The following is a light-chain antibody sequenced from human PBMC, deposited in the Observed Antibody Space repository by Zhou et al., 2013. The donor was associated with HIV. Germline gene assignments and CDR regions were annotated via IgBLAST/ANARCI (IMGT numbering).Light chain of an antibody. CDR3: QQYGSSPLT. J-gene: IGKJ1*01. V-gene: IGKV3-20*01. Sequence: EIVLTQSPGTLSLSPGERATLSCRASHSLTSNYLAWYQQRPGQAPRLLIYDASSRATGIPDRFIGSGSGTDFTLTISRLEAEDFAVYYCQQYGSSPLTFGQGTMVEMK. CDR1: HSLTSNY. CDR2: DAS.